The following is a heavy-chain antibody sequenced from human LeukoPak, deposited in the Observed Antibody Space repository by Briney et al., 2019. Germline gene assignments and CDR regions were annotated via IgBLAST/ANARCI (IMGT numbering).Heavy chain of an antibody. CDR1: GITFSSYA. V-gene: IGHV3-23*01. D-gene: IGHD3-22*01. CDR3: AKSASSSGYYAFDI. CDR2: ISGGGGST. J-gene: IGHJ3*02. Sequence: GGSLRLSCAASGITFSSYAMSWVRQAPGKGLEWVSAISGGGGSTYYADSEKGRFTISRDNSKNTLYLQMNSLRAEDTAVYYCAKSASSSGYYAFDIWGQGTMVTVSS.